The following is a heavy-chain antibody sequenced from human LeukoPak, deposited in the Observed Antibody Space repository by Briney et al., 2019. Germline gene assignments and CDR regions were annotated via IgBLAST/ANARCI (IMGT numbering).Heavy chain of an antibody. V-gene: IGHV3-11*05. CDR2: ISSSSSYT. CDR3: ARVPRITMVRGVIMAYYFDY. J-gene: IGHJ4*02. D-gene: IGHD3-10*01. Sequence: PGGSLRLSCAASGFTFSDYYMSWIRQAPGKGLEWVSYISSSSSYTNYAESVKGRFTISRDNAKNSLYLQMNSLRAEDTAVYYCARVPRITMVRGVIMAYYFDYWGQGTLVTVSS. CDR1: GFTFSDYY.